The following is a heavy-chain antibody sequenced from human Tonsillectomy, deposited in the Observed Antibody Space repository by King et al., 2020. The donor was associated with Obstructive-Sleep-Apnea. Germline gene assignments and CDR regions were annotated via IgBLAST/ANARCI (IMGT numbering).Heavy chain of an antibody. CDR3: ARDIGAAQIDY. V-gene: IGHV4-59*01. D-gene: IGHD3-16*01. J-gene: IGHJ4*02. CDR2: IYYSGST. CDR1: GGSISSYY. Sequence: QLQESGPGLVKPSETLSLTCTVSGGSISSYYWSWIRQPPGKGLEWIGYIYYSGSTNYNPSLKSRVTISVDTSKNQFSLKLSSVTAADTAVYYCARDIGAAQIDYWGQGTLVTVSS.